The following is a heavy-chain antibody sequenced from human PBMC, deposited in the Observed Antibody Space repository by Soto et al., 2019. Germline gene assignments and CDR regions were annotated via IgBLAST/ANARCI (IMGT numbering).Heavy chain of an antibody. V-gene: IGHV3-48*01. CDR3: ARYGYGDYVEYGMDV. Sequence: PGGSLRLSCAASGFTVSSNCVGWVRQAPGKGLEWVSYISSGGSTIYYADSVKDRFTISRDNAKNSLYLQMNSLRAEDTAVYYCARYGYGDYVEYGMDVWGQGTTVTVSS. J-gene: IGHJ6*02. CDR1: GFTVSSNC. D-gene: IGHD4-17*01. CDR2: ISSGGSTI.